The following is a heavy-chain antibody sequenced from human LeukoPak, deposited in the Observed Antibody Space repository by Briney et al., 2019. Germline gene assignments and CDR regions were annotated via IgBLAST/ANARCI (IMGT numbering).Heavy chain of an antibody. Sequence: GGSLRLSCAASGFTFDDYTMHWVRQAPGKGLEWVSLISWDGGRTYYADSVKGRFTISRDNSKNSLYLQMNSLRTEDTALYYCVRAYYYGSGSYRPTYYYYYMDVWGKGTTVTISS. CDR3: VRAYYYGSGSYRPTYYYYYMDV. CDR1: GFTFDDYT. CDR2: ISWDGGRT. J-gene: IGHJ6*03. V-gene: IGHV3-43*01. D-gene: IGHD3-10*01.